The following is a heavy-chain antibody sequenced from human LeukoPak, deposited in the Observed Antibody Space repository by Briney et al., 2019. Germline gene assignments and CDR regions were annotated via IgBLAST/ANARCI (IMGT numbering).Heavy chain of an antibody. D-gene: IGHD4-17*01. CDR3: ARDNSYGDYDYFDY. J-gene: IGHJ4*02. CDR2: ISSSSSYI. CDR1: GFTFSSYS. Sequence: GGSLRLSXAASGFTFSSYSMNWVRQAPGKGLEWVSSISSSSSYIYYADSVKGRFTISRDNAKNSLYLQMSSLRAEDTAVYYCARDNSYGDYDYFDYWGQGTLVTVSS. V-gene: IGHV3-21*01.